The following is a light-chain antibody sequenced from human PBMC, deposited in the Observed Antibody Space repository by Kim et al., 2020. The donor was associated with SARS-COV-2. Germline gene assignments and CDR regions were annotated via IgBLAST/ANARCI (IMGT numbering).Light chain of an antibody. Sequence: DIVMTQSPDSLAVSLGERATINCKSSQSVLHSHNSKNYLGWYQQKSGQPPKLLIYWASTRESGVPDRFSGSGSGTDFTLTISSLQAEDVAVYYCHQYYSAPFTFGQGTKLEI. CDR2: WAS. CDR1: QSVLHSHNSKNY. J-gene: IGKJ2*01. CDR3: HQYYSAPFT. V-gene: IGKV4-1*01.